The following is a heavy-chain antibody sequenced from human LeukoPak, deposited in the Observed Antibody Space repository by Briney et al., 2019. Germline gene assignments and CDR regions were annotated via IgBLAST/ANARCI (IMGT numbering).Heavy chain of an antibody. CDR3: ARANGSGSYYPFDY. CDR1: GYTFTGYY. D-gene: IGHD3-10*01. V-gene: IGHV1-2*02. Sequence: ASVKVSCKASGYTFTGYYMHWVRQAPGQGLEWMGWINPNSGGTNYAQKFQGRVTMTRDTSFSTAYMELSRLRSDDTAVYYCARANGSGSYYPFDYWGQGTLVTVSS. CDR2: INPNSGGT. J-gene: IGHJ4*02.